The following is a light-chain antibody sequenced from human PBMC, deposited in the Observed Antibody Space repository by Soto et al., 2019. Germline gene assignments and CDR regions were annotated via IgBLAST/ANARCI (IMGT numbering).Light chain of an antibody. J-gene: IGKJ1*01. CDR1: QSVAGY. CDR2: AAS. CDR3: QQSYTSSWT. V-gene: IGKV1-39*01. Sequence: DIQMTQAPSSLSASVGDRVTLTCRASQSVAGYLNWYQQKPGGAPHLLIYAASTLQGGVPSRFSGSGSGTDFKLTISSLQPEDVATYYCQQSYTSSWTFGPGTKVDIK.